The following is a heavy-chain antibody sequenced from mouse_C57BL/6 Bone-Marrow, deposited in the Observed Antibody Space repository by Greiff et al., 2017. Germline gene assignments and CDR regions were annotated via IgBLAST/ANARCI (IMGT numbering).Heavy chain of an antibody. CDR1: GFSFNTYA. V-gene: IGHV10-1*01. Sequence: EVQGVASGGGLVQPKGSLKLSCAASGFSFNTYAMNWVRQAPGKGLEWVARIRSKSNNYATYYADSVKDRFTISRDDSESMLYLQMNNLKTEDTAKYYCVGSFIYYDYEFAYWGQGTLVTVSA. CDR3: VGSFIYYDYEFAY. J-gene: IGHJ3*01. D-gene: IGHD2-4*01. CDR2: IRSKSNNYAT.